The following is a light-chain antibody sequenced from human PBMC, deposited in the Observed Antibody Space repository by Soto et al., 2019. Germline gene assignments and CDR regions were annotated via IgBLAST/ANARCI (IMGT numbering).Light chain of an antibody. J-gene: IGKJ5*01. CDR3: QQYNNWPPIT. Sequence: EIMMTQSPATLSVSPGERATLSCRASQIVSNKVAWYQQKPGQAPRLLIYYASTRATGIPARFSGSGSGTEFTLTISSLQSEDFALYYCQQYNNWPPITFGQGTRLEIK. CDR1: QIVSNK. V-gene: IGKV3-15*01. CDR2: YAS.